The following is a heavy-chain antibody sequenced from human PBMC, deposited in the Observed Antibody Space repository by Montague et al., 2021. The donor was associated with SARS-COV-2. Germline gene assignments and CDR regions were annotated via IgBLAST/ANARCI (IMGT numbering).Heavy chain of an antibody. Sequence: SETRSLTCTVSGGSVSSYNWSWIRQPPGKGLECIGYTYYSGNTNYNPSLKSRVTISVDASKSQFSLKLSSVTAADTAVYYCAGLQGDGSLYGMDVWGQGTTVTVSS. V-gene: IGHV4-59*02. CDR3: AGLQGDGSLYGMDV. CDR1: GGSVSSYN. J-gene: IGHJ6*02. D-gene: IGHD5-24*01. CDR2: TYYSGNT.